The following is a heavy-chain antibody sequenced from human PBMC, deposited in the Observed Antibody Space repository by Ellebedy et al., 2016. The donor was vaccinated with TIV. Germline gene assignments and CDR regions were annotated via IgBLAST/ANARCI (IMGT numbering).Heavy chain of an antibody. V-gene: IGHV3-48*01. CDR3: ARDVQQQNTYYFDY. CDR2: ISSSSTTI. CDR1: GFTLSIYS. Sequence: GGSLRLXXAASGFTLSIYSMNWVRQAPGKGLEWISYISSSSTTIYYADSVKGRFTISRDNAKNSLFLQMNSLRAEDTAVYYCARDVQQQNTYYFDYWGQGTLVTVSS. J-gene: IGHJ4*02. D-gene: IGHD6-13*01.